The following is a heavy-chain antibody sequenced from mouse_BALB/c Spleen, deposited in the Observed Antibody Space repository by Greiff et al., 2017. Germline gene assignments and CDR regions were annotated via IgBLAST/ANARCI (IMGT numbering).Heavy chain of an antibody. Sequence: VQLQESGPGLVQPSQSLSITCTVSGFSLTSYGVHWVRQSPGTGLEWLGVIWSGGSTDYNAAFISRLSISKDNSKSQVFFKMNSLQANDTAIYYCARNYGIPYYAMDYWGQGTSVTVSS. V-gene: IGHV2-2*02. D-gene: IGHD2-1*01. CDR2: IWSGGST. CDR3: ARNYGIPYYAMDY. J-gene: IGHJ4*01. CDR1: GFSLTSYG.